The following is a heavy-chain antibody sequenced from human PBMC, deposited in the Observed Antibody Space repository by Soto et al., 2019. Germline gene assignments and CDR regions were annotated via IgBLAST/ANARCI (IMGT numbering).Heavy chain of an antibody. Sequence: SETLSLTCTVSGGSISSSSYYWGWIRQPPGKRLEWIGSIYYSGSTYYNPSLKSRVTISVDTSKNQFSLKLSSVTAADTAVYYCARHGPIVVVVAATLQADAFDIWGQGTMVTVSS. CDR3: ARHGPIVVVVAATLQADAFDI. D-gene: IGHD2-15*01. CDR2: IYYSGST. V-gene: IGHV4-39*01. J-gene: IGHJ3*02. CDR1: GGSISSSSYY.